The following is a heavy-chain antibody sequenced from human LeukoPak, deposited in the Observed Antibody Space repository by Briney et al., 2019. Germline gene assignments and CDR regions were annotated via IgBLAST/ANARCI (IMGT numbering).Heavy chain of an antibody. D-gene: IGHD6-13*01. CDR2: IYHGGST. J-gene: IGHJ4*02. Sequence: PSETLSLTCTVSGGSISSYYWSWIRQPPGKGLEWIGYIYHGGSTSYNPSLKSRGTISLDTYNNQFSLRLSSVTAADTAVYYCASLTGGYSSSWYSAHYWGQGTLVTVSS. CDR1: GGSISSYY. V-gene: IGHV4-59*01. CDR3: ASLTGGYSSSWYSAHY.